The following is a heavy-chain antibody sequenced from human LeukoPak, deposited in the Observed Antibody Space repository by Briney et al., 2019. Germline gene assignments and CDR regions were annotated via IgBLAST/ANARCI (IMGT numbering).Heavy chain of an antibody. CDR1: GFTFDDHA. J-gene: IGHJ4*02. CDR2: INWNSDTI. Sequence: GGSLRLSCAASGFTFDDHAMHWVRQVPGKGLEWVSGINWNSDTIYYAASVKGRFTISRDNAKNSLYLQMNSLGTEDTAFYYCAKMGYFGSGSYYPGEFYFDYWGQGTLVTVSS. V-gene: IGHV3-9*01. CDR3: AKMGYFGSGSYYPGEFYFDY. D-gene: IGHD3-10*01.